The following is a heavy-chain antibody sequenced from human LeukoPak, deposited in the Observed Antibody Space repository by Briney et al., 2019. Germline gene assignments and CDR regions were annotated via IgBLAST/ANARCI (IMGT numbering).Heavy chain of an antibody. CDR3: ARDFNWNHDGYGMDV. CDR1: GYTFTGYY. V-gene: IGHV1-2*02. CDR2: INPNSGGT. J-gene: IGHJ6*02. D-gene: IGHD1-14*01. Sequence: GASVKVSCKASGYTFTGYYMHWVRQAPGQGLEWMGWINPNSGGTNYAQKFQGRVTMTRDTSISTAYMELSRLRSDDTAVYYCARDFNWNHDGYGMDVWGQGTTVTVSS.